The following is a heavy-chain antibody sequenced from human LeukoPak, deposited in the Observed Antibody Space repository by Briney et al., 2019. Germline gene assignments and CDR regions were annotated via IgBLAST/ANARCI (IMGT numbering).Heavy chain of an antibody. J-gene: IGHJ4*01. CDR2: IYPGGSDT. D-gene: IGHD3-9*01. Sequence: GESLKISCKGSGYSFTSYWIGRVRQMPGKGLEWMGIIYPGGSDTRYSPSFQGQVAISADKSIRTAYLQWSSLKASDTAMYYCARGDWFQHYFDYWGHRTLVTVSS. V-gene: IGHV5-51*01. CDR1: GYSFTSYW. CDR3: ARGDWFQHYFDY.